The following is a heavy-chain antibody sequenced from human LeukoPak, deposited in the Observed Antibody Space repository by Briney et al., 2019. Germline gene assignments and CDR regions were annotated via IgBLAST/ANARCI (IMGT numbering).Heavy chain of an antibody. V-gene: IGHV1-2*02. J-gene: IGHJ4*02. Sequence: ASVKVSCKASGSTFNGFYLHWVRQAPGQGLEWMGWINPNSGGTNYAQKYQGRVPMTRDTSISTAYMELGRLRSDDTAVYYCARWMATVTTPDYWGQGTLVTVSS. CDR2: INPNSGGT. D-gene: IGHD4-11*01. CDR1: GSTFNGFY. CDR3: ARWMATVTTPDY.